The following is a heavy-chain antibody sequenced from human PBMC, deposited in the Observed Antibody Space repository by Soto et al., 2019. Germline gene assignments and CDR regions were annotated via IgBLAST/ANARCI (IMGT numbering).Heavy chain of an antibody. Sequence: ASVKVSCKASGYTFTGYYMHWVRQAPGQGLEWMGWINPNSGGTNYAQKFQGWVTMTRDTSISTAYMELSRLRSDDTAVYYCARDGRRDPNYYYYMDVWGKGTTVTVSS. V-gene: IGHV1-2*04. CDR2: INPNSGGT. CDR1: GYTFTGYY. CDR3: ARDGRRDPNYYYYMDV. J-gene: IGHJ6*03.